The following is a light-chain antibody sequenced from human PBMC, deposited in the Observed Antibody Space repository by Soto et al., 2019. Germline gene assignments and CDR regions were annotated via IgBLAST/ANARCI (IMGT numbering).Light chain of an antibody. CDR2: GSS. J-gene: IGKJ1*01. Sequence: EIVLTQSPGTLSLSPGERAPLSCRASQSISTSYLAWYQQKPGQAPRLLIYGSSSRATGIPDRFSGSGSGTDFTLTISSLEPEDFAVYYCQQYGSSPQDTVGQGTKVDIK. V-gene: IGKV3-20*01. CDR1: QSISTSY. CDR3: QQYGSSPQDT.